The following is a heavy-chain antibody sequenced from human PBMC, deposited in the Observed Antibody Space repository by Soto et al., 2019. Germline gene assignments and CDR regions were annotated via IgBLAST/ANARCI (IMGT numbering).Heavy chain of an antibody. CDR2: IYYSGST. CDR3: ARPCSSTSCYIDY. J-gene: IGHJ4*02. D-gene: IGHD2-2*01. CDR1: GGSISSSSYY. Sequence: SETLSLTCTVSGGSISSSSYYWGWIRQPPGKGLEWIGSIYYSGSTYYNPSLKSRVTISVDTSKNQFSLKLSSVTAADTAVYYCARPCSSTSCYIDYWGQGTLVTVSS. V-gene: IGHV4-39*01.